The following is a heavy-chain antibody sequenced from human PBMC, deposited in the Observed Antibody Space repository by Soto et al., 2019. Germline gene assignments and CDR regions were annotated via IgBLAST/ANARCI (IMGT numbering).Heavy chain of an antibody. Sequence: QVQLVQSGAEVKKPGSSVKVSCKASGGTFSTYSITWVRQAPGQGPEWMGRIIPVLGLANYAQKFHGRVTITADKSTSPAYMELSSLRSEDTAVYYCAKEAYCSAGSCLDDAFDIWGQGTMVTVSS. D-gene: IGHD2-15*01. V-gene: IGHV1-69*02. CDR2: IIPVLGLA. J-gene: IGHJ3*02. CDR1: GGTFSTYS. CDR3: AKEAYCSAGSCLDDAFDI.